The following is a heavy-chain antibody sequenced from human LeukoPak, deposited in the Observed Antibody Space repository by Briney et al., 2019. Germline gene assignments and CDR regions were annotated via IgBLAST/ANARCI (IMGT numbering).Heavy chain of an antibody. V-gene: IGHV3-30-3*01. D-gene: IGHD6-13*01. Sequence: GGSLRLSCAASGFTFSSYAMHWVRQAPGRGLEWVAVISYDGSDTYYADSVKGRFTISRDNSKNTLYLQMNSLRAEDTAVYYCARMQQQSYYYYYMDVWGKGTTVTVSS. CDR3: ARMQQQSYYYYYMDV. J-gene: IGHJ6*03. CDR2: ISYDGSDT. CDR1: GFTFSSYA.